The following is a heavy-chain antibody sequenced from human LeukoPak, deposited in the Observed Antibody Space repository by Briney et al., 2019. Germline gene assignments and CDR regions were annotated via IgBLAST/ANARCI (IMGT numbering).Heavy chain of an antibody. V-gene: IGHV3-74*01. D-gene: IGHD3-22*01. CDR3: ARDPLGYDSSGYYDY. CDR2: INSDGSST. CDR1: GFTFSSYW. J-gene: IGHJ4*02. Sequence: GGSLLLSCAASGFTFSSYWTHWGRPAPGKGLVWVSRINSDGSSTNYADSVKGRFTISTDNAKNTLYLQMNSLRAEDTAVYYCARDPLGYDSSGYYDYWGQGTLVTVSS.